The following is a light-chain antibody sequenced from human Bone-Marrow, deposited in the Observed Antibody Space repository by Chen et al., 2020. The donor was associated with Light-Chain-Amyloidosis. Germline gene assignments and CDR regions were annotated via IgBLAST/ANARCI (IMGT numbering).Light chain of an antibody. CDR2: RDT. Sequence: SYELTQPPSVSVSPGQTARITCSGDDLPTKYAYWYQQKPGQAPVLVIHRDTERPSGISERFSGASAGTTATLTISGVQAEDEAEYHCQSADSSGTYEGRFGGGTKLTVL. V-gene: IGLV3-25*03. CDR1: DLPTKY. CDR3: QSADSSGTYEGR. J-gene: IGLJ2*01.